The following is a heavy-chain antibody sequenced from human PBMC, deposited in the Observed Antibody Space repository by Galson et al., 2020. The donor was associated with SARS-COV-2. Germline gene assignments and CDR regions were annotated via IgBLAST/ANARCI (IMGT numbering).Heavy chain of an antibody. Sequence: SETLSLTCSVSGGSITSGGYSWTWIRQSPGKGLEWIGYVYQSGATQYNPSLTSRLTISMDRSKNQLSLKLTSVTAADTAVYYCARRYVSGLSPYWYLDLWGRGTLVTVSS. J-gene: IGHJ2*01. CDR3: ARRYVSGLSPYWYLDL. CDR2: VYQSGAT. D-gene: IGHD3-16*01. CDR1: GGSITSGGYS. V-gene: IGHV4-30-2*06.